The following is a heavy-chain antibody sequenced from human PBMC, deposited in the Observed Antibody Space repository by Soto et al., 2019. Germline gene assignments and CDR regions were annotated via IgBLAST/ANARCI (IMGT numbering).Heavy chain of an antibody. J-gene: IGHJ4*02. CDR1: GGSMSSYS. Sequence: PSETLSLTCTVSGGSMSSYSWGWIRQSPGKGLEWIGIIYPTENTYYHPSLLSRVTISADTSMNEFSLRLSSVTAADTAVYYCASFKRFGESISSSFDYWGQGTLVTVSS. CDR2: IYPTENT. CDR3: ASFKRFGESISSSFDY. D-gene: IGHD3-10*01. V-gene: IGHV4-39*07.